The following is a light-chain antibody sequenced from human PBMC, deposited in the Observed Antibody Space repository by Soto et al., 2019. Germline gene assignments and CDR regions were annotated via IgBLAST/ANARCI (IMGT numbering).Light chain of an antibody. CDR3: SSYTSTYIWV. V-gene: IGLV2-14*01. Sequence: QSVLTQPASVSGSPGQSITISCTGTSSDIGSHNFVSWHQQHPGKAPKFIIYGVSNRPSGVSNRFSGSKSGNTASLTISGLQADDEADYYCSSYTSTYIWVFGGGTKSPS. CDR2: GVS. CDR1: SSDIGSHNF. J-gene: IGLJ3*02.